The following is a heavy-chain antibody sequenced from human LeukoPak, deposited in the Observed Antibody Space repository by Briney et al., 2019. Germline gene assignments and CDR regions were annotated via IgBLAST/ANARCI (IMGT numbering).Heavy chain of an antibody. CDR1: GFTFSSYS. J-gene: IGHJ4*02. CDR2: ISSSSSTI. D-gene: IGHD3-10*01. V-gene: IGHV3-48*04. CDR3: ARDLGSLGY. Sequence: GGSLRLSCAASGFTFSSYSMNWVRQAPGKGLEWVSYISSSSSTIYYADSVKGRFTISRDNAKNSLYLQMNSLRAEDTAVYYCARDLGSLGYWGQGTLVTVSS.